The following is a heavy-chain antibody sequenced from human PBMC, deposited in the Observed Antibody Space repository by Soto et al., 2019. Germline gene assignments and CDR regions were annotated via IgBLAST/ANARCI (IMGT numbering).Heavy chain of an antibody. CDR2: ISSSSSAR. D-gene: IGHD3-10*01. Sequence: GVLRLSCAASGFTFSHYSMNWVRQAPGKGLEWVSYISSSSSARYYADSVKGRFTISRDNAKNSLYLQMNGLRDEDTAVYYCARDMAGYYYGMDVWGQGTTVTVSS. CDR1: GFTFSHYS. CDR3: ARDMAGYYYGMDV. J-gene: IGHJ6*02. V-gene: IGHV3-48*02.